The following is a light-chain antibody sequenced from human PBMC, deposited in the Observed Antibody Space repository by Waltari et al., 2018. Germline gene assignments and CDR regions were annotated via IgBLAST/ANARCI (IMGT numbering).Light chain of an antibody. J-gene: IGKJ1*01. Sequence: VLTQSPGTLSLSPGESATLSCRASQRVANSYLAWYQQRPGQAPRLLIYAASSRATGIPDRFSGSVSGTDFTLTISRLEPEDSAVYYCHQYGNSARTFGQGTKVEIK. CDR1: QRVANSY. CDR3: HQYGNSART. V-gene: IGKV3-20*01. CDR2: AAS.